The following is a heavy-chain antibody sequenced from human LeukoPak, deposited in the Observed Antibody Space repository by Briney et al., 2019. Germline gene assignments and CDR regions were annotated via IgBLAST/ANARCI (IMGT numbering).Heavy chain of an antibody. Sequence: SETLSLTCTVSGGSISSSSYYWGWIRQPPGKGLEWIGSIYYSGSTYYNPSLKSRVTISVDTSKNQFSLKLSSVTAADTAVYYCARENYYDSSEIDYWGQGTLVTVSS. CDR2: IYYSGST. D-gene: IGHD3-22*01. CDR3: ARENYYDSSEIDY. CDR1: GGSISSSSYY. V-gene: IGHV4-39*07. J-gene: IGHJ4*02.